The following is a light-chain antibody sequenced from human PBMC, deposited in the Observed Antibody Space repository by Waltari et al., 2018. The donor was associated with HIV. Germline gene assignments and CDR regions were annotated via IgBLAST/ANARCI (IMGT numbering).Light chain of an antibody. J-gene: IGLJ2*01. CDR1: NIGRKS. V-gene: IGLV3-21*01. CDR2: HDT. Sequence: SSVLTQSPSVSVAPGKTARITCGGQNIGRKSVTWYQQQPGQAPVMVIYHDTDRPSGIPDRFSGSNSEDTATLTIRRVEAGDEADYYCQVWDTNTDQYVIFGGGTNLAV. CDR3: QVWDTNTDQYVI.